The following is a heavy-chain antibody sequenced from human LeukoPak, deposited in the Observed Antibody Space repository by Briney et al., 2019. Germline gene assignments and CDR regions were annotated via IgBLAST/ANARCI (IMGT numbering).Heavy chain of an antibody. CDR2: IKPSRGST. D-gene: IGHD5-24*01. Sequence: ASVKVSCKASGYSFTTYYIHWVRQAPRQGLEWMGIIKPSRGSTTYARKFQDKVTLTRDTSTSTVYMELRWLRPEDTAVYYCARNRRGVGFNYAYWGQGTLVTVSS. V-gene: IGHV1-46*01. CDR3: ARNRRGVGFNYAY. CDR1: GYSFTTYY. J-gene: IGHJ4*02.